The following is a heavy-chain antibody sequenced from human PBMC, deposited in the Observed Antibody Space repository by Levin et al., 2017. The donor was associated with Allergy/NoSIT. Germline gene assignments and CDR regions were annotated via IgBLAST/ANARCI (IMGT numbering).Heavy chain of an antibody. V-gene: IGHV3-33*01. J-gene: IGHJ3*02. Sequence: PGGSLRLSCAASGFTFSSYGMHWVRQAPGKGLEWVAVIWYDGSNKYYADSVKGRFTISRDNSKNTLYLQMNSLRAEDTAVYYCARGEDIVATDAFDIWGQGTMVTVSS. CDR2: IWYDGSNK. CDR1: GFTFSSYG. CDR3: ARGEDIVATDAFDI. D-gene: IGHD5-12*01.